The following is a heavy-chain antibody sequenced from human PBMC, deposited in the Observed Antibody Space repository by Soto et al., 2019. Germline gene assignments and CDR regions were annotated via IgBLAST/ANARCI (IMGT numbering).Heavy chain of an antibody. D-gene: IGHD1-1*01. Sequence: QVQLVQSGAKVKEPGASVKVSCKASGYTFINYHVHWVRQALGQGLEWMGMINPRNGGTNNAQRFQGRVTMTRDTSTSTVYMALSSLRSEDTAVYYCTLLVALVDGQLFDYWGQGTLVTVSS. J-gene: IGHJ4*02. CDR3: TLLVALVDGQLFDY. CDR2: INPRNGGT. V-gene: IGHV1-46*01. CDR1: GYTFINYH.